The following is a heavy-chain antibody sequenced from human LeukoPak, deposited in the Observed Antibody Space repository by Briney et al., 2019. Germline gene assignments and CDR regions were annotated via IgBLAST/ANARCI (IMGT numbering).Heavy chain of an antibody. CDR3: ARTTIFGQY. J-gene: IGHJ4*02. Sequence: GGSLRLSCAASGFTFDDYAMHWVRQAPGKGLEWVSGISWNSGSIGYADSVKGRFTISRDNSKNTLYLQMNSLRAEDTAVYYCARTTIFGQYWGQGTLVTVSS. D-gene: IGHD3-3*01. CDR1: GFTFDDYA. V-gene: IGHV3-9*01. CDR2: ISWNSGSI.